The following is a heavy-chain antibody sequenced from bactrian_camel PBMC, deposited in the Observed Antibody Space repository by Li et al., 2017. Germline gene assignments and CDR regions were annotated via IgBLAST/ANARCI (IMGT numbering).Heavy chain of an antibody. Sequence: VQLVESGGGLVQPGGSLRLSCAASGFTFSYYDMSWVRQAPGKGLEWVAQINGNTGATDYADSAKGRFTISRDNAKNTAYLQLDLLKAEDTAMYYCAANLGTSENYWGQGTQVTVS. V-gene: IGHV3S40*01. CDR3: AANLGTSENY. D-gene: IGHD5*01. CDR1: GFTFSYYD. CDR2: INGNTGAT. J-gene: IGHJ4*01.